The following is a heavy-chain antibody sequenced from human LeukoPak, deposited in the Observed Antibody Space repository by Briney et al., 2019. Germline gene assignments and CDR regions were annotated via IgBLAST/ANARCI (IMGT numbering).Heavy chain of an antibody. CDR1: GFTFSSYG. J-gene: IGHJ6*02. CDR2: IRYDGSNK. Sequence: GGSLRLSCAASGFTFSSYGMHWVRQAPGKGLEWVAFIRYDGSNKYCADSVKGRFTISRDNSKNTLYLQMSNLRADDTAVYYCAKGQRPQECGGDCDIPYYYVMDVWGQGTTVTVSS. CDR3: AKGQRPQECGGDCDIPYYYVMDV. D-gene: IGHD2-21*02. V-gene: IGHV3-30*02.